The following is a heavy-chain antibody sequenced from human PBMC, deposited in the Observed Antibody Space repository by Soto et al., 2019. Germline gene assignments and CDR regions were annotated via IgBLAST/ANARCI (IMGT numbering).Heavy chain of an antibody. CDR2: ISSTGSTT. CDR1: GFTFSSYA. V-gene: IGHV3-23*01. Sequence: ELQLLESGGGLVQPGGSLRLSCAASGFTFSSYAMTWVRQAPGQGPEWVSVISSTGSTTYYADSVKGRFTISRDNSKNTLYLLMSSLSVEDTAVYYCAKDVKTTVVRAYDYWGQGILVTVSS. J-gene: IGHJ4*02. CDR3: AKDVKTTVVRAYDY. D-gene: IGHD4-17*01.